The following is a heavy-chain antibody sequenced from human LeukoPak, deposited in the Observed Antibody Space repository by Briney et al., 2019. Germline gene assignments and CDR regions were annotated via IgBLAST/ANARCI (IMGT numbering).Heavy chain of an antibody. D-gene: IGHD6-13*01. CDR3: ARDSYSSSWYHYYYYMDV. V-gene: IGHV4-61*02. J-gene: IGHJ6*03. CDR2: IYTSGST. CDR1: GGSISSGSYY. Sequence: SETLSLTCTVSGGSISSGSYYWSWIRQPAGKGLEWIGRIYTSGSTNYNPSLKSRVTISVDTSKNQFSLKLSSVTAADTAVYYCARDSYSSSWYHYYYYMDVWGKGTTVIVSS.